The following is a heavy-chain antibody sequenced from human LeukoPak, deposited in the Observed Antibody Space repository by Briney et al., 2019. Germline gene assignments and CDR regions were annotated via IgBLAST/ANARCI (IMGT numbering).Heavy chain of an antibody. Sequence: SETLSLTCAVSGGSIINSNWWSWVRQPPGKGLEWIGYIYHSGSTYYNPSLKSRVTISVDRSKNQFSLKLSSVTAADTAVYYCARGFGDDSSGYYSPHFDYWGQGTLVTVSS. CDR1: GGSIINSNW. CDR2: IYHSGST. V-gene: IGHV4-4*02. CDR3: ARGFGDDSSGYYSPHFDY. J-gene: IGHJ4*02. D-gene: IGHD3-22*01.